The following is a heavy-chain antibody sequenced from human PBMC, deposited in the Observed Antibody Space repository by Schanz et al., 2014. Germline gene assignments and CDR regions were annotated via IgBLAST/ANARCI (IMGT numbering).Heavy chain of an antibody. CDR1: GFIVRSNY. Sequence: AVSGFIVRSNYMTWVRQAPGKGLEWVSFIYIGGNTYYADSVKGRFTISRDNGNNSLAVQMNSLRVEDTAVYLCVTLKVKRKNGPETYIVDY. D-gene: IGHD1-1*01. V-gene: IGHV3-66*01. CDR3: VTLKVKRKNGPETYIVDY. CDR2: IYIGGNT. J-gene: IGHJ4*01.